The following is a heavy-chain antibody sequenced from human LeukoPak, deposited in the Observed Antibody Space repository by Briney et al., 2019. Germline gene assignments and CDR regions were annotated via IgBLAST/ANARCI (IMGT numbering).Heavy chain of an antibody. CDR3: ASWAPDDYYDSSGYYD. CDR1: GGSISSGGYY. Sequence: TLSLTCTVSGGSISSGGYYWSWIRQHPGKGLEWIGYIYYSGSTYYNPSLKSRVTISVDTSKNQFSLKLSSVTAADTAVYYCASWAPDDYYDSSGYYDWGQGTLVTVSS. CDR2: IYYSGST. V-gene: IGHV4-31*03. D-gene: IGHD3-22*01. J-gene: IGHJ4*02.